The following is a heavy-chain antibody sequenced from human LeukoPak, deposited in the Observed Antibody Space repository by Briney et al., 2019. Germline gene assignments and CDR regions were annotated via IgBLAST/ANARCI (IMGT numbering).Heavy chain of an antibody. CDR1: GYTFTDYF. J-gene: IGHJ5*02. Sequence: SVTVSCKASGYTFTDYFMHWVRQAPGQGLEWMGWIIPIFGTANYAQKFQGRVTITTDESTSTAYMELSSLRSEDTAVYYCARGGSYDILTGYSPNWFDPWGQGTLVTVSS. V-gene: IGHV1-69*05. D-gene: IGHD3-9*01. CDR2: IIPIFGTA. CDR3: ARGGSYDILTGYSPNWFDP.